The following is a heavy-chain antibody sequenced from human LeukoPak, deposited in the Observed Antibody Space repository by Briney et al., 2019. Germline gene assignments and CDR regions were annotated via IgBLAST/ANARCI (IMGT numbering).Heavy chain of an antibody. J-gene: IGHJ4*02. V-gene: IGHV4-59*01. D-gene: IGHD1-14*01. CDR1: GGSLSSYY. CDR2: IYYSGRT. Sequence: SGTLSLTCSASGGSLSSYYWSWIRQPPGKGLEWIGYIYYSGRTNYNPSLKSRVTISVDTYKNQFSLKLSSVTAADTAVYYCARWSRTAFDYWGQGTLVTVSS. CDR3: ARWSRTAFDY.